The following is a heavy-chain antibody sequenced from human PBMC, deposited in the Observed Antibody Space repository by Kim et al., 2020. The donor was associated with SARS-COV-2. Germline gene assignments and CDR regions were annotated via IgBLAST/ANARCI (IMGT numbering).Heavy chain of an antibody. V-gene: IGHV2-5*02. Sequence: SGPTLVNPTQTLTLTCTFSGFSLSTYGVSVGWIRRAPGKALEWLAVIYWDNDNRLSPFLETRLTITQDTSKNQVVLTMTNMDFADTATYFCAHSPSYNWFDAWGQGTLVTVSS. CDR2: IYWDNDN. CDR1: GFSLSTYGVS. J-gene: IGHJ5*02. CDR3: AHSPSYNWFDA.